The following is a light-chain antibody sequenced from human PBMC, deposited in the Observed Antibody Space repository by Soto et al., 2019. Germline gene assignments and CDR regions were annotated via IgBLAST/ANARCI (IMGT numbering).Light chain of an antibody. CDR3: QQYNNWPPGT. Sequence: EIVMTHSPATLSVSPGERATLSCTASQSVNSNLAWYQQKPGQAPTLLMYGVSTRATAVPARFSGTGSGTEFTLSISSLQSEDFAVYYCQQYNNWPPGTFGQGTRVEIK. CDR2: GVS. J-gene: IGKJ1*01. V-gene: IGKV3-15*01. CDR1: QSVNSN.